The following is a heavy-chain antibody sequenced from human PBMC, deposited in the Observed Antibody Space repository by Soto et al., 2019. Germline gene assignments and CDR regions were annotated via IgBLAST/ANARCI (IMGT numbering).Heavy chain of an antibody. CDR1: GFTFDDYG. CDR3: ARDEYTLFHYMDV. V-gene: IGHV3-20*01. J-gene: IGHJ6*03. CDR2: INWNGGST. D-gene: IGHD1-1*01. Sequence: EVQLVESGGGVVRPGGSLRLSCAASGFTFDDYGMSWVRQAPGKGLEWVSGINWNGGSTGYADFVKGRFTISRDNAKISVYLQMNRLRDEDTALYHCARDEYTLFHYMDVWGKGPTVTVSS.